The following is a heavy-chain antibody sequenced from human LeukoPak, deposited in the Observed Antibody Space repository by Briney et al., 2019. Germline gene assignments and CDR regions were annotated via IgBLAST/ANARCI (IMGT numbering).Heavy chain of an antibody. CDR2: ISSSGTTI. Sequence: GGSLRLSCVASEFTFSGYEMNWVRQAPGKGLEWVSYISSSGTTISYADSVKGRFTVSRDNAKNSLNLQMNSLRDEDTAVYYCARGEDYWGQGTLVTVSS. J-gene: IGHJ4*02. CDR3: ARGEDY. V-gene: IGHV3-48*03. CDR1: EFTFSGYE.